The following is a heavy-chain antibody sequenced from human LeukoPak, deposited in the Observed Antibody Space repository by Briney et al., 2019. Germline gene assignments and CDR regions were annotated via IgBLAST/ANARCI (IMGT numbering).Heavy chain of an antibody. Sequence: SETLSLTCAVYGGSFSGYYWSWIRQPPGKGLEWIGEINHSGSTNYNPSLKSRVTISVDTSKNQFSLKLSSETAADTAVYYCARVPDIVVVPAAPTSVALPNWFDPWGQGTLVTVSS. J-gene: IGHJ5*02. CDR3: ARVPDIVVVPAAPTSVALPNWFDP. CDR1: GGSFSGYY. D-gene: IGHD2-2*01. V-gene: IGHV4-34*01. CDR2: INHSGST.